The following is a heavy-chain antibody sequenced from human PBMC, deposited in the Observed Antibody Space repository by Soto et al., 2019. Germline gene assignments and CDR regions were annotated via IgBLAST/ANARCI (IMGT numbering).Heavy chain of an antibody. Sequence: QVQLVQSGAEVKKPGASVKVSCKASGYTFTTYDINWVRQATGQGLEWMGWMNPNTGNTGYAQKFQGRGTMTGNDSIATAYMELSSLRSEDTDVFYCARGLSRVPNPMVRGGTYYFYGMDVWGQGTTVTVSS. CDR1: GYTFTTYD. D-gene: IGHD3-10*01. V-gene: IGHV1-8*01. CDR3: ARGLSRVPNPMVRGGTYYFYGMDV. CDR2: MNPNTGNT. J-gene: IGHJ6*02.